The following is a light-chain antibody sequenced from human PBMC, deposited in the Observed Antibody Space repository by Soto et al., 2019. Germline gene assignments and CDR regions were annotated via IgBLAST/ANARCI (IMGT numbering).Light chain of an antibody. Sequence: DIQMTQSPSTLSASVGDRVTITCRASQSVSGWLAWYQQKPGKAPKLLIYKASTLDRGVPSRFSGSGSGTEFTLTISSLQPEDFATYYCQQYDSFSVTFGQGTKVDI. V-gene: IGKV1-5*03. CDR2: KAS. J-gene: IGKJ1*01. CDR3: QQYDSFSVT. CDR1: QSVSGW.